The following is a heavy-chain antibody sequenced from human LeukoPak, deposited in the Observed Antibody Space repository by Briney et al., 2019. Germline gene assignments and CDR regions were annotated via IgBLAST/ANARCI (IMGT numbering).Heavy chain of an antibody. V-gene: IGHV3-21*01. CDR3: ASLPYGYQLLHQRGY. J-gene: IGHJ4*02. CDR1: GFTFSSYS. CDR2: ISSSSSYI. D-gene: IGHD2-2*02. Sequence: GGSLRLSCAASGFTFSSYSMNWVRQAPGKGLEWVSSISSSSSYIYYADSVKGRFTISRDNAKNSLYLQMNSLRAEDTAVYYCASLPYGYQLLHQRGYWGQGTLVTVSS.